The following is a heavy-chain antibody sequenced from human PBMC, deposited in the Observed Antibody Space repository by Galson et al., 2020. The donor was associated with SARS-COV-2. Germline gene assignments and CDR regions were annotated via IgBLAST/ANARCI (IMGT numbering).Heavy chain of an antibody. Sequence: SGPTLVKPTQTLTLTCTFSGFSLSTSGVGVGWIRQPPGKALEWLALLYWDDDKRYSPSLTSRLTITKDTSKNQVVLTMTNMDPVDTATYYCARRRAFFGTFDYWGQGTLVAVSA. D-gene: IGHD3-3*01. J-gene: IGHJ4*02. CDR3: ARRRAFFGTFDY. CDR1: GFSLSTSGVG. CDR2: LYWDDDK. V-gene: IGHV2-5*02.